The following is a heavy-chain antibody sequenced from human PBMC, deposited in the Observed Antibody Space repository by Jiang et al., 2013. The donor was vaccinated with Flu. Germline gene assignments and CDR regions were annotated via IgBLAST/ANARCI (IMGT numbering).Heavy chain of an antibody. D-gene: IGHD2-15*01. J-gene: IGHJ5*02. CDR2: IYYSGST. V-gene: IGHV4-59*01. CDR1: GGSSSSYY. Sequence: LLKPSETLSLTCTVSGGSSSSYYWSWIRQPPGKGLEWIGNIYYSGSTNYNPSLKSRVTISVDTSKNQIFLKLSSVTAADTAVYYCAREGRYCSGGNCYTRFDPWGQGTLVTVSS. CDR3: AREGRYCSGGNCYTRFDP.